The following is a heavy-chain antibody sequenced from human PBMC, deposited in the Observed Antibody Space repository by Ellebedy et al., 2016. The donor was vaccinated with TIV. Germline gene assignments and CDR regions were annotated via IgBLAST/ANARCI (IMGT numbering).Heavy chain of an antibody. CDR2: FDPEDGET. D-gene: IGHD3-22*01. CDR1: GYTLTELS. V-gene: IGHV1-24*01. Sequence: ASVKVSCXVSGYTLTELSMHWVRQAPGKGLEWMGGFDPEDGETIYAQKFQGRVTMTEDTSTDTAYMELSSLRSEDTAVYYCATGGLRYYDSSGPADYWGQGTLVTVSS. J-gene: IGHJ4*02. CDR3: ATGGLRYYDSSGPADY.